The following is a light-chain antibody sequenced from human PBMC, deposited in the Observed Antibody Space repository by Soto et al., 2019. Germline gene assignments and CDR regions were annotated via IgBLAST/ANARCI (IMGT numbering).Light chain of an antibody. J-gene: IGKJ5*01. CDR1: QGISSS. CDR3: QHYNSYSEA. CDR2: AAS. V-gene: IGKV1-9*01. Sequence: DIQLTQSPSFLSASVGDRVTITCRASQGISSSLAWYQQKPGEAPKLLIYAASTLQSGVPSRFSGSGYGTEFTLTISSLQPEDFATYYCQHYNSYSEAFGQGTRLEIK.